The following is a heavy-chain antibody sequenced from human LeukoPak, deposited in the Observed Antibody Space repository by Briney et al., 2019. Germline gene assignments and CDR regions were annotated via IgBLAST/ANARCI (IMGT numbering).Heavy chain of an antibody. Sequence: SVKVSCKASGGTFSSYAISWVRQAPGQGLEWMGGIIPIFGTADYAQKFQGRVTITADESTSTAYMDLSSLRSEDTAVYYCARDPSMVRGENTPYFDYWGQGTLVTVSS. J-gene: IGHJ4*02. D-gene: IGHD3-10*01. CDR1: GGTFSSYA. CDR3: ARDPSMVRGENTPYFDY. CDR2: IIPIFGTA. V-gene: IGHV1-69*13.